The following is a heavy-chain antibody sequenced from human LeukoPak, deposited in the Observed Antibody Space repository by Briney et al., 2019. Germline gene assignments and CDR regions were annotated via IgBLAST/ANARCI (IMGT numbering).Heavy chain of an antibody. D-gene: IGHD3-3*01. J-gene: IGHJ6*03. CDR1: GITLSNYA. V-gene: IGHV3-23*01. CDR2: ISGSGGGT. Sequence: GGSLRLSCAVSGITLSNYAMSWVRQAPGKGLEWVAGISGSGGGTHYADSVKGRFTLSRDNSKNTVYLQMNSLRAEDTAVYYCARSYYDVWSGYPDYHYMDVWGKGTTVTVSS. CDR3: ARSYYDVWSGYPDYHYMDV.